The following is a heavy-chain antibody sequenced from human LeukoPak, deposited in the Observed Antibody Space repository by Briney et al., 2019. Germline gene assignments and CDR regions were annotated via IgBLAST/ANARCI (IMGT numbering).Heavy chain of an antibody. CDR3: ARDPVGYYDSSGPSEYFQH. D-gene: IGHD3-22*01. J-gene: IGHJ1*01. Sequence: ASVKVSCKASGYTFTGYYIHWVRQAPGQGLEWMGCINPNSGGTNYAQKFQGRVTMTRDTSISTAYMELSSLRSDDTAVYYCARDPVGYYDSSGPSEYFQHWGQGTLVTVSS. CDR2: INPNSGGT. CDR1: GYTFTGYY. V-gene: IGHV1-2*02.